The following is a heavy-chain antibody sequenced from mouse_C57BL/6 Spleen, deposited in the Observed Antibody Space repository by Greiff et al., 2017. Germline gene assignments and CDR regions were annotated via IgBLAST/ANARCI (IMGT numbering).Heavy chain of an antibody. CDR2: ISSGGSYT. Sequence: EVQLVESGGDLVKPGGSLKLSCAASGFTFCSYGMSWVRQTPDKRLEWVATISSGGSYTYYPDSVKGRFTISRDNAKNTLYLQMSSLKSEDTAMYYCARHGVGRAMDYWGQGTSVTVSS. CDR3: ARHGVGRAMDY. CDR1: GFTFCSYG. D-gene: IGHD4-1*01. J-gene: IGHJ4*01. V-gene: IGHV5-6*01.